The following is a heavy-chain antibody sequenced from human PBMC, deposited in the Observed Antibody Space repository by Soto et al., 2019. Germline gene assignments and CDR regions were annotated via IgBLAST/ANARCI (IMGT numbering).Heavy chain of an antibody. CDR2: ITGSGGST. Sequence: EVQLLESGGGLVQPGGSLRLSCAASGFTFGTYAMNWVRQAPGKGLEWVSGITGSGGSTYYADSVKGRFTISRDNAKNSLYLQMNSLRAEDTAVYYCERDGVVTAALDYWGQGTLVTVSS. V-gene: IGHV3-23*01. CDR1: GFTFGTYA. J-gene: IGHJ4*02. D-gene: IGHD2-2*01. CDR3: ERDGVVTAALDY.